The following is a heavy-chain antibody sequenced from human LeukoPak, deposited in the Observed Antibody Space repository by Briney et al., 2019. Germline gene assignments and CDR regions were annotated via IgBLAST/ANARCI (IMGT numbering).Heavy chain of an antibody. J-gene: IGHJ4*02. CDR2: IHYSGAT. V-gene: IGHV4-31*03. Sequence: SETLSLTCTVSSGSISSGVYYWSWIRQYPGEGLEWIGYIHYSGATYSNPSLESRVTISVDTSKNQSSLNLSSVTAADTAVYYCARSHDSSGFPFDYWGQGTPVTVSS. CDR3: ARSHDSSGFPFDY. CDR1: SGSISSGVYY. D-gene: IGHD3-22*01.